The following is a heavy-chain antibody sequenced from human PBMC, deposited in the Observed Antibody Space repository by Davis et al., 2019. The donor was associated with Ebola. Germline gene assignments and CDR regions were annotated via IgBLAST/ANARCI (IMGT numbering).Heavy chain of an antibody. CDR3: ARDRYCSGGSCYSSYYYGMDV. CDR1: GYTFTSYY. J-gene: IGHJ6*02. D-gene: IGHD2-15*01. V-gene: IGHV1-18*04. CDR2: ISTYNDNT. Sequence: AASVKVSCKAFGYTFTSYYIHWVRQAPGQGLEWMGWISTYNDNTNYAQKLQGRVTMTTDTSTSTAYMELRSLRSDDTAVYYCARDRYCSGGSCYSSYYYGMDVWGQGTTVTVSS.